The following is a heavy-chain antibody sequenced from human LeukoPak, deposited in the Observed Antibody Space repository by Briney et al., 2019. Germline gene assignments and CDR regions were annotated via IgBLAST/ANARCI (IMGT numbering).Heavy chain of an antibody. V-gene: IGHV1-69*05. Sequence: SVKVPCKASGGTFSSYAISWVRQAPGQGLEWMGGIIPIFGTANYAQKFQGRVTITTDESTSTAYMELSSLRSEDTAVYYCAGGLPTYYDFWSGYYSDYWGQGTLVTVSS. J-gene: IGHJ4*02. CDR2: IIPIFGTA. CDR3: AGGLPTYYDFWSGYYSDY. CDR1: GGTFSSYA. D-gene: IGHD3-3*01.